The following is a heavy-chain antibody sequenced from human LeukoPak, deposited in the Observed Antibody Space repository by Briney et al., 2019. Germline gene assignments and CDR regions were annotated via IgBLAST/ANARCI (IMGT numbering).Heavy chain of an antibody. V-gene: IGHV4-31*03. CDR1: GGSISSGGYY. CDR3: ARTSYYYDSSVVDY. J-gene: IGHJ4*02. Sequence: SETLSLTCTVSGGSISSGGYYWSWIRQHPGKGLEWIGYIYCSGSTYYNPSLKSRVTISVDTSKNQFSLKLSSVTAADTAVYYCARTSYYYDSSVVDYWGQGTLVTVSS. CDR2: IYCSGST. D-gene: IGHD3-22*01.